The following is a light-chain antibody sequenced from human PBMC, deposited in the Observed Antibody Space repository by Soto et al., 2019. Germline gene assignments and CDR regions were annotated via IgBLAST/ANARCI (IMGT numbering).Light chain of an antibody. CDR1: SSDVGGYNY. CDR2: DVS. J-gene: IGLJ1*01. Sequence: QSVLTQPASVSGSPGQSITISCTGTSSDVGGYNYVSWYQQHPGKAPKLMIYDVSNRPSGVSNPFSGSKSGNTASLSISGLQAEDEADYYCSSYTSSSTRVFGTGTKVTVL. V-gene: IGLV2-14*01. CDR3: SSYTSSSTRV.